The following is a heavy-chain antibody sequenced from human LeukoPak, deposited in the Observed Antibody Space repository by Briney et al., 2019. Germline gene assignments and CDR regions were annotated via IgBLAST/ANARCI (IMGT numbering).Heavy chain of an antibody. CDR3: ARAGANGIEAAGSLRY. CDR2: IYYTGTT. Sequence: SSETLSLTCTVSGGSFSTYYWSWIRQPPGKGLEWIRYIYYTGTTNYNPSLKSRVTISVDTSKNQFSLNLSSVTAADTAVYYCARAGANGIEAAGSLRYWGQGTLVTVSS. CDR1: GGSFSTYY. V-gene: IGHV4-59*01. J-gene: IGHJ4*02. D-gene: IGHD6-13*01.